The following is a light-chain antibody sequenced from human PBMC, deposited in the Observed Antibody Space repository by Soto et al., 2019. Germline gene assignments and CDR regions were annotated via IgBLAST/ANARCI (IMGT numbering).Light chain of an antibody. CDR3: QQYNTFWT. J-gene: IGKJ1*01. CDR2: EAS. Sequence: DIQMTQSPSTLSASVGDRVTITCRASQMIYTWLAWYQQKPGKAPKLLIYEASSLDVGVPSRFSGSGSGTEFTLTISSLQPDDFATYYCQQYNTFWTSGQGTKV. CDR1: QMIYTW. V-gene: IGKV1-5*03.